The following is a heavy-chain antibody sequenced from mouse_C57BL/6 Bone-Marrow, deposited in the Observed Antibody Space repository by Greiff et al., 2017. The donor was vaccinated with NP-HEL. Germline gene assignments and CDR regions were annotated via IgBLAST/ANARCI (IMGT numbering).Heavy chain of an antibody. Sequence: DVKLVESGGGLVQPGGSLSLSCAASGFTFTDYYMSWVRQPPGKALEWLGFIRNKANGYTAEYSASVKGRFTISRDNSQSILYLQMNALRAEDSATYYCARHYDYDYFDYWGQGTTLTVSS. CDR1: GFTFTDYY. J-gene: IGHJ2*01. V-gene: IGHV7-3*01. CDR3: ARHYDYDYFDY. CDR2: IRNKANGYTA. D-gene: IGHD2-4*01.